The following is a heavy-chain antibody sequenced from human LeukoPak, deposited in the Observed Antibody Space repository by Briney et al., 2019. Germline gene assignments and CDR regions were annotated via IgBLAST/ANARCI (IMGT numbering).Heavy chain of an antibody. V-gene: IGHV3-21*01. CDR2: ISSSSSYI. Sequence: GGSLRLSCAASGFTFSSHSMNCVRQAPGKGLEWVSSISSSSSYIYYADSVKGRFTISRDNAKNSLYLQMNSLRAEDTAVYYCARDRPMVRGALDYWGQGTLVTVSS. J-gene: IGHJ4*02. CDR1: GFTFSSHS. CDR3: ARDRPMVRGALDY. D-gene: IGHD3-10*01.